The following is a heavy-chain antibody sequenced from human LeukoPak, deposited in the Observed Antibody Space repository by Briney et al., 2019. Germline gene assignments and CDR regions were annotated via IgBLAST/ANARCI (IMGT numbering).Heavy chain of an antibody. V-gene: IGHV1-18*01. CDR2: ISDYSGNT. Sequence: ASVKVSCKASGYTFISNGISWVRQAPGQGLEWMGWISDYSGNTNYAQKLQGRVTMTTDTSTSTAYMELRSLRSDDTAVYYCARTGSGYGPFDYWGQGTLVTVSS. CDR3: ARTGSGYGPFDY. D-gene: IGHD5-18*01. CDR1: GYTFISNG. J-gene: IGHJ4*02.